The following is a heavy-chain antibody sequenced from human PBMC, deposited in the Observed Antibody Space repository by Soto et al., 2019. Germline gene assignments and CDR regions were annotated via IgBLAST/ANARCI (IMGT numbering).Heavy chain of an antibody. D-gene: IGHD1-26*01. CDR3: ARIKWGLNYYNGMDV. J-gene: IGHJ6*02. CDR1: GYSFSDYF. CDR2: INPKTAAT. Sequence: QVQLVQSGAEVKKSGASVKVSCKPSGYSFSDYFIQWVRQAPGQGLEWVAWINPKTAATNYAKTFQGRVSLTWDTSSTTAYMELTRLRPDDTAVYCCARIKWGLNYYNGMDVWGQGTTVIVSS. V-gene: IGHV1-2*02.